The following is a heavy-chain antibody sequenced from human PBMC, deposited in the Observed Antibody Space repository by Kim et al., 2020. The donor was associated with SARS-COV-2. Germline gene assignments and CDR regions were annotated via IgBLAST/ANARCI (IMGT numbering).Heavy chain of an antibody. J-gene: IGHJ4*02. Sequence: SETLSLTCTVSGGSISSGAYYWSWIRQHPGKGLEWIGYIYYSGTTYYNPSLKSRLTISVDTSKNQFSLKLSSVTAADTAVYYCARAGGINYYDSSGYYYHDYWGQGTLVTVSS. CDR1: GGSISSGAYY. CDR2: IYYSGTT. CDR3: ARAGGINYYDSSGYYYHDY. D-gene: IGHD3-22*01. V-gene: IGHV4-31*03.